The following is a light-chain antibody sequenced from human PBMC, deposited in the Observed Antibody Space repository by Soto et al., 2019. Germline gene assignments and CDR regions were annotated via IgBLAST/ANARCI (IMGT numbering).Light chain of an antibody. J-gene: IGLJ2*01. V-gene: IGLV2-8*01. CDR3: SSYAGSNNFVV. CDR1: SSDVGAYSY. CDR2: EVS. Sequence: QSALTQPPSASGSPGQSVTISCTGTSSDVGAYSYVSWYQQHPGKAPKLMIYEVSKRPSGVPDRFSGSKSGNTASLTVSGLQAEDEADDYCSSYAGSNNFVVFGGGTQLTVL.